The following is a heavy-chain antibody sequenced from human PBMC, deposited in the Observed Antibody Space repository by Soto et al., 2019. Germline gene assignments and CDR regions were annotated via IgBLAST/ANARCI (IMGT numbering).Heavy chain of an antibody. V-gene: IGHV1-24*01. D-gene: IGHD2-2*02. CDR1: GYTLTELS. Sequence: ASVKVSCKVSGYTLTELSMHWVRQAPGKGLEWMGGFDPEDGETIYAQKFQGRVTMTEDTSTDTAYMELSSLRSEDTAVYYCATYCSGTSCYIAPYTFDPWGQGTLVTVSS. CDR3: ATYCSGTSCYIAPYTFDP. CDR2: FDPEDGET. J-gene: IGHJ5*02.